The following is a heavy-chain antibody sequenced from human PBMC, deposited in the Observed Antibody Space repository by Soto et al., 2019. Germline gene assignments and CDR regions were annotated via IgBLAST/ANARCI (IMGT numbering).Heavy chain of an antibody. CDR2: IYYSGST. CDR1: GGSISSGDYY. D-gene: IGHD6-13*01. V-gene: IGHV4-30-4*01. J-gene: IGHJ5*02. CDR3: ARERPDGSRLDP. Sequence: SETLSLTCTVSGGSISSGDYYWSWIRQPPGKGLEWIGYIYYSGSTYYNPSLKSRVTISVDTSKNQFSLELSSVTAADTAVYYCARERPDGSRLDPWGQGTLVTVSS.